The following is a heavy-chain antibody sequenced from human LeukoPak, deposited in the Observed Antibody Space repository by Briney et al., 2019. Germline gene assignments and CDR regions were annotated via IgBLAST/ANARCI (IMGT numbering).Heavy chain of an antibody. Sequence: SETLSLTCTVSGGSISSYYWSWIRQPPGKGLEWIGYIYHSGSTYYNPSLKSRVTISVDRSKNQFSLKLSSVTAADTAVYYCARVGATKYFQHWGQGTLVTVSS. CDR3: ARVGATKYFQH. D-gene: IGHD1-26*01. CDR2: IYHSGST. J-gene: IGHJ1*01. V-gene: IGHV4-59*12. CDR1: GGSISSYY.